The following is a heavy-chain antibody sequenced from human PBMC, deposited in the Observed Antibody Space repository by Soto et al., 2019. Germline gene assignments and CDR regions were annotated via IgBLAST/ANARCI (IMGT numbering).Heavy chain of an antibody. CDR2: IYTSGST. V-gene: IGHV4-4*07. CDR1: GGSISSYY. Sequence: PSETLSLTCTVSGGSISSYYWSWIRQPAGKGLEWIGRIYTSGSTNYNPSLKSRVTMSVDTSKNQFSLKLSSVTAADTAVYYCARDQGFTIFGHYYYGMDVWGQGTTVTVSS. D-gene: IGHD3-3*01. CDR3: ARDQGFTIFGHYYYGMDV. J-gene: IGHJ6*02.